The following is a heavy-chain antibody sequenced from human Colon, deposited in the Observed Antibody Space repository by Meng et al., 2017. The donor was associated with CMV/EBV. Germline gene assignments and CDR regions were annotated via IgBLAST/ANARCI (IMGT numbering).Heavy chain of an antibody. D-gene: IGHD3-3*01. J-gene: IGHJ3*02. CDR2: IKQDGSEK. Sequence: GESLKISCAASGFTFSSYWMSWVRQAPGKGLEWVANIKQDGSEKYYVDSVKGRFTISRDNAKKSLSLEMNNVRAEDTAVYYCVRTAVFEGIVHDAFDIWGQGTLVTVSS. CDR1: GFTFSSYW. V-gene: IGHV3-7*01. CDR3: VRTAVFEGIVHDAFDI.